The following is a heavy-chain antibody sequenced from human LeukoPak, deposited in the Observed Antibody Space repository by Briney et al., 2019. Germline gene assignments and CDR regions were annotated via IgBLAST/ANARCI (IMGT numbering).Heavy chain of an antibody. V-gene: IGHV4-39*02. CDR3: ARLWIVATWFDA. CDR2: IFYSGKT. J-gene: IGHJ5*02. Sequence: PSETLSLTCTVSNGSMTSDSYYWAWVRPPPGKGLEWIGTIFYSGKTYYSASLKSRVTVSLDTSKKNFSLRLSSVTAADTAVYYCARLWIVATWFDAWGQGAPVTVSS. CDR1: NGSMTSDSYY. D-gene: IGHD2-2*03.